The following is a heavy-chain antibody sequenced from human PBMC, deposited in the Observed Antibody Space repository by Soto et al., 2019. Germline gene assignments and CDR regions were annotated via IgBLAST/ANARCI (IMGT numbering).Heavy chain of an antibody. D-gene: IGHD5-18*01. V-gene: IGHV4-59*01. Sequence: SETLSLTCTVSGGSISNYYWSWIRQPPGKGLEWIGYIYSSGSTNYNPSLKSRVTISADTSKNQVSLKLTSVTAADTAVYYCARDHPHSYGIYYFDFWGQGTLVTVSS. CDR1: GGSISNYY. CDR3: ARDHPHSYGIYYFDF. CDR2: IYSSGST. J-gene: IGHJ4*02.